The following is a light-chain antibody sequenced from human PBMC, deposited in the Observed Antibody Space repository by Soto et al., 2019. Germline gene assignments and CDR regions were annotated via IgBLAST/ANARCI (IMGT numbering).Light chain of an antibody. Sequence: DIVMTQSPDSLAMSLGERATINCKSSQSVLYSSNNKNYLAWYQHKPGQPPKLLIYWASIRESGVPDRFTGSGSGTDFTLTISSLQAEDVAVYYCQQYYSNPLTFGQGTKLEIK. CDR2: WAS. CDR1: QSVLYSSNNKNY. V-gene: IGKV4-1*01. J-gene: IGKJ2*01. CDR3: QQYYSNPLT.